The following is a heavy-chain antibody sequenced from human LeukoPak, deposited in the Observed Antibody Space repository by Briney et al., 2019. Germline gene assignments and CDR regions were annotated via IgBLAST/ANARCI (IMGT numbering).Heavy chain of an antibody. D-gene: IGHD2-21*01. V-gene: IGHV4-30-4*01. J-gene: IGHJ6*02. CDR1: GGSISSGDYY. CDR3: ARDTHTLSSYDYYGMDV. Sequence: SETLSLTCTVSGGSISSGDYYWSWIRQPPGKGLEWIGYIYYSGSTYYNPSLKSRVTISVDTSKNQFSLKLSSVTAADTAVYYCARDTHTLSSYDYYGMDVWGQGTTVTVSS. CDR2: IYYSGST.